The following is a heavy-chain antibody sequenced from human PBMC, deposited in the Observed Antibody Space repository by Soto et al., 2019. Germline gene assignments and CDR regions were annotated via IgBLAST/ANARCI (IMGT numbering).Heavy chain of an antibody. V-gene: IGHV1-8*01. Sequence: GASVKVSCKASGYTFTTHDINWVRQAPGQGLEWLGWMDPHSGSTGYAQYFQGRITMTRNVSRNTAHMELSSLQSEDTAVYYCARERKFDFWRKGLGVWGRGTTVAVSS. CDR2: MDPHSGST. D-gene: IGHD3-3*01. CDR1: GYTFTTHD. CDR3: ARERKFDFWRKGLGV. J-gene: IGHJ6*01.